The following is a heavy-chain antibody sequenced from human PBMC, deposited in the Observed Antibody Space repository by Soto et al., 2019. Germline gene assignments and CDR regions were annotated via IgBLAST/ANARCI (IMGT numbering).Heavy chain of an antibody. D-gene: IGHD3-9*01. CDR1: GGSISSYY. CDR2: IYYSGST. Sequence: SETLSLTCTVSGGSISSYYWSWIRQPPGKGLEWIGYIYYSGSTNYNPSLKSRVTISVDTSKNQFSLKLSSVTAADTAVYYCARHFPQPTGYWWFDPWGQGTLVTVS. V-gene: IGHV4-59*08. J-gene: IGHJ5*02. CDR3: ARHFPQPTGYWWFDP.